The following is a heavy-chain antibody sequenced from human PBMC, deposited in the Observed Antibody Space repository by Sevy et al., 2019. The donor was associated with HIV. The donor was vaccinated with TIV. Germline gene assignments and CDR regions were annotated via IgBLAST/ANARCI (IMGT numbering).Heavy chain of an antibody. CDR2: INHSGST. CDR1: GGSFSGYY. D-gene: IGHD3-10*01. J-gene: IGHJ4*02. Sequence: SETLSLACAVYGGSFSGYYWSWIRLPPGKGLEWIGEINHSGSTNDNPSLKSRVTISVDTSKNQFSLKLSSVTAADTAVYYCARALRITMVRGVIIKGWVQGTLVTVSS. V-gene: IGHV4-34*01. CDR3: ARALRITMVRGVIIKG.